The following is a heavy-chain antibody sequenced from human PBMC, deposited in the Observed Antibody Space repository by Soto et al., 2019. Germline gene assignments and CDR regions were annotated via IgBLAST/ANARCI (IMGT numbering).Heavy chain of an antibody. Sequence: VASVKVSCKASGYTFTRYYINWVRQATGQGLEWMGWMNPNSGNTGYAQKFQGRVTMTRNTSISTAYMELSSLRSEDTAVYYCARGRWRGGMDVWGQGTTVTVSS. V-gene: IGHV1-8*01. CDR3: ARGRWRGGMDV. CDR2: MNPNSGNT. CDR1: GYTFTRYY. D-gene: IGHD2-15*01. J-gene: IGHJ6*02.